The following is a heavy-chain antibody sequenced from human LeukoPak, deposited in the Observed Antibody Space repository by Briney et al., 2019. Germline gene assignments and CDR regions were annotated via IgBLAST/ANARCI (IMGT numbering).Heavy chain of an antibody. CDR2: ISGSGGTT. CDR1: GFTFSSYA. D-gene: IGHD5-24*01. V-gene: IGHV3-23*01. Sequence: GGSLRLSCAASGFTFSSYAMSWVRQAPGKGLEWVSAISGSGGTTYYADSVEGRFTISRDNSKNTLYLQMNSLRAEDTAVYYCAKRMATITGFDYWGQGTLVTVSS. J-gene: IGHJ4*02. CDR3: AKRMATITGFDY.